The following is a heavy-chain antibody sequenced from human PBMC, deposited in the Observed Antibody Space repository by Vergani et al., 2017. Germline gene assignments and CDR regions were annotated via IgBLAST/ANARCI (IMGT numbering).Heavy chain of an antibody. CDR3: ARGKRSGDFWSGYLFDY. CDR2: IIPIFGTA. D-gene: IGHD3-3*01. V-gene: IGHV1-69*13. J-gene: IGHJ4*02. CDR1: GYTFTIYA. Sequence: QVQLVQSGAEVKKPGASVKVSCKASGYTFTIYAISWVRQAPGQGLEWMGGIIPIFGTANYAQKFQGRVTITADESTSTAYMELSSLRSEDTAVYYCARGKRSGDFWSGYLFDYWGQGTLVTVSS.